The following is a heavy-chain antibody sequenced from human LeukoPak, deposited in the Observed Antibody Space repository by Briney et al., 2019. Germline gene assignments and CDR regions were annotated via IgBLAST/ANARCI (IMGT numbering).Heavy chain of an antibody. CDR1: GFTFSSYG. D-gene: IGHD6-13*01. J-gene: IGHJ6*02. Sequence: PGGSLRLSCAASGFTFSSYGMHWVRQAPGKGLEWVAVIWYDGSNKYYADSVKGRFTISRDNSKNMLYLQMNSLRAEDTAVYYCARDRYSSSWYIQAPVSYYYGMDVWGQGTTVTVSS. V-gene: IGHV3-33*01. CDR2: IWYDGSNK. CDR3: ARDRYSSSWYIQAPVSYYYGMDV.